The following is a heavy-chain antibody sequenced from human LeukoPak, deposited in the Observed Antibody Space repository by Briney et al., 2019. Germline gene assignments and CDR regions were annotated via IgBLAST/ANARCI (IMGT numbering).Heavy chain of an antibody. Sequence: GASVKVSCKASGYTFTIYGISWVRQAPGQGLEWMGWISAYNGNTNYAQKLQGRVTMTTDTSTSTAYMELRSLRSDDTAVYYCARVEYYGSGSYYPIDYWGQGTLVTVSS. CDR3: ARVEYYGSGSYYPIDY. CDR1: GYTFTIYG. D-gene: IGHD3-10*01. CDR2: ISAYNGNT. J-gene: IGHJ4*02. V-gene: IGHV1-18*01.